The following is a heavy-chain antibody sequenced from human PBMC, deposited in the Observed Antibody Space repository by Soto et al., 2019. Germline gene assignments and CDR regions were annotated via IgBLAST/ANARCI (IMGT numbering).Heavy chain of an antibody. Sequence: SETLSLTCAVSGGSISSSNWWSWVRQPAGKGLEWIGEIYHSGSTNYNPSLKSRVTISVDKSKNQFSLKLSSVTAADTAVYYCARNRGCSSTSCAHNWFDPWGQGILVTVSS. CDR2: IYHSGST. CDR1: GGSISSSNW. V-gene: IGHV4-4*02. CDR3: ARNRGCSSTSCAHNWFDP. D-gene: IGHD2-2*01. J-gene: IGHJ5*02.